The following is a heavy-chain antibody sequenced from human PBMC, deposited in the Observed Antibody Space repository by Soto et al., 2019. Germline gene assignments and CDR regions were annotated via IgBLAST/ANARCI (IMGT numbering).Heavy chain of an antibody. J-gene: IGHJ5*02. CDR1: GGSISSYY. CDR3: ARCHGITGTTQGNWFDP. Sequence: NPSETLSLTCTGSGGSISSYYWSWIRQPPGKGLEWIGYIYYSGSTNYNPSLKSRVTISVDTSKNQFSLKLSSVTAADTAVYYCARCHGITGTTQGNWFDPWGQGTLVTVSS. CDR2: IYYSGST. D-gene: IGHD1-7*01. V-gene: IGHV4-59*01.